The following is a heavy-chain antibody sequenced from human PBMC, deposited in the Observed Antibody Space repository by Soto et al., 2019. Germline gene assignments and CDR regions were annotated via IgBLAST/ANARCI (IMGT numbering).Heavy chain of an antibody. CDR1: GGSITSGGHY. J-gene: IGHJ4*02. CDR2: IYYSGST. CDR3: ASEGTAMKLHY. Sequence: QVQLQESGPGLVEPSQTLSLTCTVSGGSITSGGHYWSWIRQRPGKGLEWIGIIYYSGSTNYNPSLRGRVTMSVDTSKNLFSLKLSSVTAADTALYYCASEGTAMKLHYWGQGTLVTVSS. V-gene: IGHV4-31*03. D-gene: IGHD5-18*01.